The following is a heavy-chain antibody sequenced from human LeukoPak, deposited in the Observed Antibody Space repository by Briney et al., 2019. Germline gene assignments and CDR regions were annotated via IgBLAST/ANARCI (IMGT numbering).Heavy chain of an antibody. CDR2: INTNTGNP. J-gene: IGHJ3*02. CDR3: ARVVHPYDYESSGLTYDTFDI. D-gene: IGHD3-22*01. Sequence: ASVKVSCKASGYTFTGYYMHWVRQAPGQGLEWLGWINTNTGNPTYAQGFTGRFVFSLDTSVNTAYLQISSLKAEDTAVYYCARVVHPYDYESSGLTYDTFDIWGQGTMVTVSS. CDR1: GYTFTGYY. V-gene: IGHV7-4-1*02.